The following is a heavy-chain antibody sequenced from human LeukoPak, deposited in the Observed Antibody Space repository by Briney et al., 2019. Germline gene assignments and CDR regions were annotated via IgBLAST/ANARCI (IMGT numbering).Heavy chain of an antibody. D-gene: IGHD3-3*01. CDR1: GFTFSGSA. CDR2: IRSKANSYAT. J-gene: IGHJ4*02. V-gene: IGHV3-73*01. Sequence: GGSLRLSCAASGFTFSGSAMHWVRQASGKGLEWVGRIRSKANSYATAYAASVKGRFTISRGDSKNTAYLQMNTLKTEDTAVYYCTRQRDDFWSGSDYWGQGTLVTVSS. CDR3: TRQRDDFWSGSDY.